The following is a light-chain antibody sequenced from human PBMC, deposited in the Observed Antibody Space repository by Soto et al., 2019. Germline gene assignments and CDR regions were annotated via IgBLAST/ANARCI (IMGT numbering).Light chain of an antibody. J-gene: IGKJ1*01. Sequence: DIQMTQSPSSLSASIGDRVTITCRASQTISTYLNWYQQQPGKAPKLLIYAASTLQSGVPSRCSGSGSGTDFTLTISRLQPEDFAIYCCQQSYSSPWTFGQGTKVEIK. CDR2: AAS. CDR3: QQSYSSPWT. V-gene: IGKV1-39*01. CDR1: QTISTY.